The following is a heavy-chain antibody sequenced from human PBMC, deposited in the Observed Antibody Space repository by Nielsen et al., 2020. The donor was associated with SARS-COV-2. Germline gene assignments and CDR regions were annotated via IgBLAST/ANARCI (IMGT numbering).Heavy chain of an antibody. CDR3: AKDTHYDMLTALDY. Sequence: GESLKISCAASGFTFSSYGMHWVRQAPGKGLEWVSAIFGSGGATYYADSVKGRFTISRDNSKNTLYLQMNSLRAEDTAVYYCAKDTHYDMLTALDYWGQGTLVTVSS. CDR2: IFGSGGAT. V-gene: IGHV3-23*01. J-gene: IGHJ4*02. D-gene: IGHD3-9*01. CDR1: GFTFSSYG.